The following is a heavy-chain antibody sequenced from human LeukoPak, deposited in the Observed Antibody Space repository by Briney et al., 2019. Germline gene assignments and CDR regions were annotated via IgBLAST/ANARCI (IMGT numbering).Heavy chain of an antibody. CDR2: ISAYNGNT. CDR1: GYTFSGFY. Sequence: ASVKVSCKASGYTFSGFYVHWVRQAPGQRLEWMGWISAYNGNTNYAQKLQGRVTMTTDTSTSTAYMELRSLRSDDTAVYYCARRVTTSPYNWFDPWGQGTLVTVSS. V-gene: IGHV1-18*04. D-gene: IGHD4-17*01. CDR3: ARRVTTSPYNWFDP. J-gene: IGHJ5*02.